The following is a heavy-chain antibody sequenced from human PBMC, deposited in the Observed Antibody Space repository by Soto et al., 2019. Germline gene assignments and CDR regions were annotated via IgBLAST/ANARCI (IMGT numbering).Heavy chain of an antibody. D-gene: IGHD3-22*01. V-gene: IGHV3-33*01. CDR2: IWYDGSNK. CDR1: GFTFSSYG. Sequence: QVQLVESGGGVVQPGRSLRLSCAASGFTFSSYGMHWVRQAPGKGLEWVAVIWYDGSNKYYADSVKGRFTISRDNSKNTLYLQMNSLRAEDTAVYYCARDLIYYDSSGSFDYWGQGTLVTVSS. CDR3: ARDLIYYDSSGSFDY. J-gene: IGHJ4*02.